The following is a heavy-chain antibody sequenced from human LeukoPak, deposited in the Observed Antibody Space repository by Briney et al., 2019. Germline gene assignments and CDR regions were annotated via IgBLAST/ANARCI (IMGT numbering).Heavy chain of an antibody. V-gene: IGHV4-61*01. CDR3: ARLVVPAARFYYYYYMDV. D-gene: IGHD2-2*01. CDR1: GGSVSSGSYY. J-gene: IGHJ6*03. CDR2: IYYSGST. Sequence: KPSETLSLTCTVSGGSVSSGSYYWSWIRQPPGKGLEWIVYIYYSGSTDYNPSLKSRVTISVDTSKNQFSLKLSSVTAADTAVYYCARLVVPAARFYYYYYMDVWGKGTTVTVSS.